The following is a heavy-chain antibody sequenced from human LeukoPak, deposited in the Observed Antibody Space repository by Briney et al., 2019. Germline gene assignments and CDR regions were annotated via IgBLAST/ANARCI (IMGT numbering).Heavy chain of an antibody. Sequence: PSENLSVTSTVSGGSISSYYWSWIRQPPGKGLEWIGYIYYSGSTNYNTSLKSRVTISVDTSKNQFSLKLSSVTAADTAVYYCARDRPSPYSSSSGYYYYYGMDVWGQGTTVTVSS. CDR1: GGSISSYY. D-gene: IGHD6-6*01. CDR2: IYYSGST. J-gene: IGHJ6*02. CDR3: ARDRPSPYSSSSGYYYYYGMDV. V-gene: IGHV4-59*01.